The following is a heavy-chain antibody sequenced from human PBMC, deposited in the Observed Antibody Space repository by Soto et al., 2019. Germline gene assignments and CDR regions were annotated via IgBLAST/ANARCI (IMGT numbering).Heavy chain of an antibody. CDR3: ARVGYYYDSSGYYLSFDY. Sequence: QVQLVQSGAEVKKPGASVKVSCKASGYTFTSYDINWVRQATGQGLEWMGWMNPNSGNTGYAQKFQGRVTMTRNTSISTAYMELSSVRSEDTAVYYCARVGYYYDSSGYYLSFDYWGQGTLVTVSS. CDR1: GYTFTSYD. CDR2: MNPNSGNT. D-gene: IGHD3-22*01. V-gene: IGHV1-8*01. J-gene: IGHJ4*02.